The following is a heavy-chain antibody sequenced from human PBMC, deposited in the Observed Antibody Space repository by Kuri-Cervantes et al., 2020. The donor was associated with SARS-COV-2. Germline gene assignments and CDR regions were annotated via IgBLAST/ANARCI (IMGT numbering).Heavy chain of an antibody. V-gene: IGHV1-46*01. CDR2: INPSGGST. CDR3: ARGGLDILTYYFDY. CDR1: GYTSTTYY. J-gene: IGHJ4*02. D-gene: IGHD3-9*01. Sequence: GGSLRLSCEAPGYTSTTYYMPWVRQAPGQGLEWMEIINPSGGSTSYAQKFQGRVTMTRDTSTSTVYMELSSLGSEDTAVYYCARGGLDILTYYFDYWGQGTLVTVSS.